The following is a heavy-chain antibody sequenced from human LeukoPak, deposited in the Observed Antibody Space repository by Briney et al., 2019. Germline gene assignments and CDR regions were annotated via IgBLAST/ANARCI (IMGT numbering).Heavy chain of an antibody. CDR2: ISSSSSYI. CDR1: GFTFSSYS. J-gene: IGHJ4*02. V-gene: IGHV3-21*01. D-gene: IGHD6-13*01. Sequence: GGSLRLSCAASGFTFSSYSMNWVRQAPGKGLEWVSSISSSSSYIYYADSVKGRFAISRDNAKNSLYPQMNSLRAEDTAVYYCARSIADGGLFDYWGQGTLVTVSS. CDR3: ARSIADGGLFDY.